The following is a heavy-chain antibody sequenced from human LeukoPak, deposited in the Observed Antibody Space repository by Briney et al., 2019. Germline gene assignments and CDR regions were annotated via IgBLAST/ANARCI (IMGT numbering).Heavy chain of an antibody. J-gene: IGHJ1*01. Sequence: GGSLRLSCAASGFTVSSNYMSWVRQAPGKGLEWVSVIYSGGSTYYADSVKGRFTISRDNSKNTLYLQMNSLRAEDTAVYYCARGQPNYYDSSGYYSISEYFQHWGQGTLVTVSS. D-gene: IGHD3-22*01. CDR3: ARGQPNYYDSSGYYSISEYFQH. CDR2: IYSGGST. CDR1: GFTVSSNY. V-gene: IGHV3-53*01.